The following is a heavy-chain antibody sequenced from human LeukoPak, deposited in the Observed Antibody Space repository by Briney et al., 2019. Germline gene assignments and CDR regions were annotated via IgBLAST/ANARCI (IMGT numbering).Heavy chain of an antibody. CDR1: GGSFSGYY. V-gene: IGHV4-34*01. CDR2: IYYSGST. D-gene: IGHD2-15*01. Sequence: SETLSLTCAVYGGSFSGYYWSWIRPPPGKGLEWIGSIYYSGSTYYNPSLKSRVTISVDTSKNQFSLKLSSVTAADTAVYYCARRGRSHIAAPTQYYFDYWGQGTLVTVSS. J-gene: IGHJ4*02. CDR3: ARRGRSHIAAPTQYYFDY.